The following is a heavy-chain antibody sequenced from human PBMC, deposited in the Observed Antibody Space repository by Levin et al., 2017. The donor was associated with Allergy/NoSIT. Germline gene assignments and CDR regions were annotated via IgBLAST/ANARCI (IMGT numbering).Heavy chain of an antibody. J-gene: IGHJ4*02. V-gene: IGHV4-34*01. CDR3: ARGSDFPISVAGRGRALRRRTYDN. CDR1: GGSFSGYY. CDR2: ISHTGST. D-gene: IGHD6-19*01. Sequence: RSQTLSLTCAVYGGSFSGYYWTWIRQPPGKGLEWIGEISHTGSTNYNPSLKSRVTISVDTSKNQFSLKLRSVTAADTAVYYCARGSDFPISVAGRGRALRRRTYDNWGQGTLVTVSS.